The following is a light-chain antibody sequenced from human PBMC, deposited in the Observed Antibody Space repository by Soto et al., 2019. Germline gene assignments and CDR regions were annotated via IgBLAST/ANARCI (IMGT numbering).Light chain of an antibody. CDR1: QSVSSN. V-gene: IGKV3-15*01. CDR2: GAS. CDR3: QQYNDWPPFT. Sequence: EIVMTQSPATLSVSPGERATLSCRASQSVSSNLAWYQQKPGQAPGLVIYGASTRAIGIPARFSGSGSGTEFTLTISSLQSEDFAIYYCQQYNDWPPFTFGQGT. J-gene: IGKJ2*01.